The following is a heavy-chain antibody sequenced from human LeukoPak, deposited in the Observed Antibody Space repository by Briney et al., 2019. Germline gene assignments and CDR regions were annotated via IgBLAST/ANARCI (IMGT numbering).Heavy chain of an antibody. D-gene: IGHD3-22*01. CDR2: ISWNSGSI. CDR1: GFNFDDYA. CDR3: AKDMGYDSSGYFYYGMDV. V-gene: IGHV3-9*01. J-gene: IGHJ6*02. Sequence: GGSLRLSCAASGFNFDDYAMHWVRQAPGKGLEWVSGISWNSGSIGYADSVKGRFTISRDNAKNSLYLQMNSLRAEDTALYYCAKDMGYDSSGYFYYGMDVWGQGTTVTVSS.